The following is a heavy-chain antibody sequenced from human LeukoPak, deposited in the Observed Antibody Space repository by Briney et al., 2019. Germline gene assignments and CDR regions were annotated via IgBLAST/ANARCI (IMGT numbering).Heavy chain of an antibody. CDR3: ARDGVAAADKRSKFDY. D-gene: IGHD6-13*01. J-gene: IGHJ4*02. Sequence: GRSLRLSCAASGFTFSSYAMYWVRQAPGKGLEWVAVITYDGNNKYYADSVKGRFTISRDTSKNTLYLQMNSLRPEDTAVYYCARDGVAAADKRSKFDYWGQGTRVTVSS. CDR1: GFTFSSYA. CDR2: ITYDGNNK. V-gene: IGHV3-30*04.